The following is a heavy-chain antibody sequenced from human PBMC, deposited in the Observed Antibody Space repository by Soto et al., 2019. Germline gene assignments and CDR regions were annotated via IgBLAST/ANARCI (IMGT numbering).Heavy chain of an antibody. CDR2: IFNNGNT. CDR1: GGSISSYY. CDR3: ARIKAYSSSTSLIYYFDY. J-gene: IGHJ4*02. Sequence: SETLSRTCTVSGGSISSYYWSWIRHPPGKGLEWIGNIFNNGNTNYNPSLKSRVTISVDTSKSQFSLKLSSVTAADTAVYFCARIKAYSSSTSLIYYFDYWGQGTLVTVSS. D-gene: IGHD6-6*01. V-gene: IGHV4-59*01.